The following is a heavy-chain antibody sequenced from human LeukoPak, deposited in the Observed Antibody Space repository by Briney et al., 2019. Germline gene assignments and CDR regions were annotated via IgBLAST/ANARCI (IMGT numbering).Heavy chain of an antibody. CDR2: INHSGTT. J-gene: IGHJ4*02. Sequence: SETLSLTCAVYGGSFSGYFWSWIRQPPGKGLEWIGEINHSGTTNYNPSLKSRVTISVDTSKNQFSLKLSSVTAADTAVYYCASSIAARDYWGQGTLVTVSS. CDR3: ASSIAARDY. D-gene: IGHD6-6*01. V-gene: IGHV4-34*01. CDR1: GGSFSGYF.